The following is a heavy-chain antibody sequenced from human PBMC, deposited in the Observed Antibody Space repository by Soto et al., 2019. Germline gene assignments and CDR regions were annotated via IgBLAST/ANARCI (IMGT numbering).Heavy chain of an antibody. CDR2: ISSSSSYI. D-gene: IGHD3-3*01. Sequence: GGSLRLSCAASGFTFSSYSMNWVRQAPGKGLEWVSSISSSSSYIYYADSVKGRFTISRDNAKNSLYLQMNSLRVEDTAVYYCARDYYDFWSGIPGGSNDYWGQGTLVTVSS. CDR1: GFTFSSYS. V-gene: IGHV3-21*01. J-gene: IGHJ4*02. CDR3: ARDYYDFWSGIPGGSNDY.